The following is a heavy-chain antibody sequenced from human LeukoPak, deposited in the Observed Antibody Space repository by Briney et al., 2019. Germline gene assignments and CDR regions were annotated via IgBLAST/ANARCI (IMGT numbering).Heavy chain of an antibody. V-gene: IGHV3-21*01. CDR1: GFTFSSYS. Sequence: PGGSLRLSCAASGFTFSSYSMNWVRQAPGKGLEWVSSISSSSTYIYYADSLEGRFTISRDNAENSLFLQMNSLRAEDTAVYYCVRFMRGDVYYFDYWGQGTLVTVSS. D-gene: IGHD3-10*01. J-gene: IGHJ4*02. CDR3: VRFMRGDVYYFDY. CDR2: ISSSSTYI.